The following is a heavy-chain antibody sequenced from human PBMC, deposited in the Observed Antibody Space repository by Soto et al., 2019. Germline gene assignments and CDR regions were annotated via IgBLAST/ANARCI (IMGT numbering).Heavy chain of an antibody. CDR3: AGGYYDFWSGYFDYYYYYGMDV. D-gene: IGHD3-3*01. J-gene: IGHJ6*02. Sequence: PSETLSLTCTVSGGSISSSSYYWGWIRQPPGKGLEWIGSIYYSGSTYYNPSLKSRVTISVDTSKNQFSLKLSSVTAADTAVYYCAGGYYDFWSGYFDYYYYYGMDVWGQGTTVTVSS. V-gene: IGHV4-39*01. CDR2: IYYSGST. CDR1: GGSISSSSYY.